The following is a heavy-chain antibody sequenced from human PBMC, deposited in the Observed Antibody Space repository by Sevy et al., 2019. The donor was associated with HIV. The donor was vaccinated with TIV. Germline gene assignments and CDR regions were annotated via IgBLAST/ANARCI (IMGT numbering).Heavy chain of an antibody. CDR1: GYTFTSYG. CDR3: ARDRGYYYDSSGYYQFNWFDP. Sequence: ASVKVSCKASGYTFTSYGISWVRQAPGQGLEWMGWISAYNGNTNYAQKLQGRVTMTTDTSTSTAYMELRSLRSDDTAGYYCARDRGYYYDSSGYYQFNWFDPWGQGTLVTVSS. D-gene: IGHD3-22*01. J-gene: IGHJ5*02. V-gene: IGHV1-18*01. CDR2: ISAYNGNT.